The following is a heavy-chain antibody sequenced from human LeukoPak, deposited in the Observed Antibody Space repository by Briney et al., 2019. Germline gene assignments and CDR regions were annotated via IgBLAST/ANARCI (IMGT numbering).Heavy chain of an antibody. CDR1: GFTFSSYS. J-gene: IGHJ3*02. D-gene: IGHD3-16*01. Sequence: PGGSLRLSCAASGFTFSSYSMNWVRQAPGKGLEWVSSISSSSSYIYYADSVKGRFTISRDNSKNTLYLQMNSLRAEDTAVYYCARDGFEKGGDAFDIWGQGTMVTVSS. CDR3: ARDGFEKGGDAFDI. CDR2: ISSSSSYI. V-gene: IGHV3-21*01.